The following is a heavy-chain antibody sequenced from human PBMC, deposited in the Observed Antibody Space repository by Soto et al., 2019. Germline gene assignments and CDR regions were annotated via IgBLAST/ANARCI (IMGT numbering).Heavy chain of an antibody. CDR3: AARYYDFWSGSPGMDV. D-gene: IGHD3-3*01. CDR1: GLTFSSYA. Sequence: GGSLRLSCAASGLTFSSYAMSWVRQAPGKGLEWVSAISGSGGSTYYADSVKGRFTISRDNSKNTLYLQMNSLRAEDTAIYYCAARYYDFWSGSPGMDVWGQGTTVTVSS. V-gene: IGHV3-23*01. CDR2: ISGSGGST. J-gene: IGHJ6*02.